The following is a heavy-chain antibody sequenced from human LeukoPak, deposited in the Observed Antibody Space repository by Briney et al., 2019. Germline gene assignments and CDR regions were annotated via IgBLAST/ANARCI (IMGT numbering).Heavy chain of an antibody. J-gene: IGHJ4*02. CDR3: ARLGSSSLTY. CDR2: IWYDGSNK. V-gene: IGHV3-33*01. D-gene: IGHD6-13*01. Sequence: GGSLRLSCAASGFTFSSYGMHWVRQAPGKGLEWVAVIWYDGSNKYYADSVKGRFSISRDNSKNTLYLQMNSLRAEDTAAYYCARLGSSSLTYWGQGTLVTVSS. CDR1: GFTFSSYG.